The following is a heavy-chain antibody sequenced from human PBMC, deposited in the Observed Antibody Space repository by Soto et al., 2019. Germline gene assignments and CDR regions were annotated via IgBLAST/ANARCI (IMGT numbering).Heavy chain of an antibody. D-gene: IGHD6-6*01. V-gene: IGHV1-69*06. CDR1: GGTFSSYA. J-gene: IGHJ3*02. Sequence: ASVKVSCKASGGTFSSYAISWVLQAPGQGLEWMGGIIPIFGTANYAQKFQGRVTITADKSTSTAYMELSSLRSEDTAVYYCARYGGRIAARPSAFDIWGQGTMVTVSS. CDR2: IIPIFGTA. CDR3: ARYGGRIAARPSAFDI.